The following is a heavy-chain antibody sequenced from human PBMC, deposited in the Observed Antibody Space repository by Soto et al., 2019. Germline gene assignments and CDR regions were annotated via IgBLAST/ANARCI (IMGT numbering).Heavy chain of an antibody. Sequence: AASVTVSCKASGGTFSSYAISWVRQAPGQGLEWMGGIIPIFGTANYAQKFQGRVTITADESTSTAYMELSSLRSEDTAVYYCASFDCSSTSCSLGSLDHWGQGTLVTVSS. CDR3: ASFDCSSTSCSLGSLDH. J-gene: IGHJ4*02. V-gene: IGHV1-69*13. CDR1: GGTFSSYA. D-gene: IGHD2-2*01. CDR2: IIPIFGTA.